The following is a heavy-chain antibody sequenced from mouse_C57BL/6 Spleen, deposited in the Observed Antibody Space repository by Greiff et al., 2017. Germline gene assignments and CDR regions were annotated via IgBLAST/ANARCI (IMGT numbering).Heavy chain of an antibody. Sequence: VQLQQSGAELVKPGASVKISCKASGYAFSSYWMNRVKQRPGKGLEWIGQIYPGDGDTNYNGKFKGKATLTADKSSSTAYMQLSSLTSEDSAVYFCAREYYFDYWGQGTTLTVSS. CDR3: AREYYFDY. J-gene: IGHJ2*01. CDR2: IYPGDGDT. V-gene: IGHV1-80*01. CDR1: GYAFSSYW.